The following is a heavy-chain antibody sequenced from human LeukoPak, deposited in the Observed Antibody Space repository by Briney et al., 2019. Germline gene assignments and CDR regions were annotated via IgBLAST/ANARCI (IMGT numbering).Heavy chain of an antibody. J-gene: IGHJ5*02. D-gene: IGHD1-14*01. CDR3: AKDTTPPKAGFDP. V-gene: IGHV3-30*02. CDR2: IRYDGSNK. CDR1: GFTFSSYG. Sequence: PGWSLRLSCAASGFTFSSYGMHWVRQAPGKGLEWVAFIRYDGSNKYYADSVKGRFTISRDNSKNTLYLQMNSLRAEDTAVYYRAKDTTPPKAGFDPWGQGTLVTVSS.